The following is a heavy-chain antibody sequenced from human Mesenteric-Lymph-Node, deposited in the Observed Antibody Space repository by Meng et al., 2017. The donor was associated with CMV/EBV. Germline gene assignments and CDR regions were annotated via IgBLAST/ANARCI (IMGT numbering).Heavy chain of an antibody. CDR3: ATTGPQSDSRRPM. D-gene: IGHD1-14*01. V-gene: IGHV3-48*03. CDR1: GFSFINYE. Sequence: GGSLRLSCAASGFSFINYEMNWVRQAPGKGLEWISYISTGGATISYADSVKGRFTISRDNAKDSLYLHMNSLRNEDTAVYYCATTGPQSDSRRPMWGQGTTVTVSS. CDR2: ISTGGATI. J-gene: IGHJ6*02.